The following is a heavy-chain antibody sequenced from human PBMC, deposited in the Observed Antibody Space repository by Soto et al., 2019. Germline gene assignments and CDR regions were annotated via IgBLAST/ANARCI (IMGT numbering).Heavy chain of an antibody. CDR2: IYDSGVT. D-gene: IGHD5-18*01. Sequence: SETLSLTCSVSGAIVTSGENYWSWVRQPPGKGLEWLGYIYDSGVTSYTPALKSRVTLSLDRPNNQVSLKLRSVTAADTAVYFCVRDLAHGYTGNVWGRGTLVTVSS. V-gene: IGHV4-30-4*08. CDR3: VRDLAHGYTGNV. J-gene: IGHJ3*01. CDR1: GAIVTSGENY.